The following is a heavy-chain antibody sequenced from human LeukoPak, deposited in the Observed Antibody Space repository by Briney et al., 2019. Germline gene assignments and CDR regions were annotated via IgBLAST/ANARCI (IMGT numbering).Heavy chain of an antibody. J-gene: IGHJ4*02. CDR2: IKEGGSEK. V-gene: IGHV3-7*05. Sequence: GGSLRLSCAASGFILSSYWMSWVRQAPGKGLEWVASIKEGGSEKYYVDSVKGRFTISRDNAGNSVHLQMNSLRAEDTAVYYCARGGHRNLDYWGQGALVTVSS. CDR1: GFILSSYW. CDR3: ARGGHRNLDY.